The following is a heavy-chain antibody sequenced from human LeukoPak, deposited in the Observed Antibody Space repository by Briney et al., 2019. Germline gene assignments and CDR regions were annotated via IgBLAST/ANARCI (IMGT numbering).Heavy chain of an antibody. V-gene: IGHV4-61*02. CDR1: GGSISSDSYY. Sequence: PSQTLSLTCTVSGGSISSDSYYWSWIRQPAGKGLEWIGRIYTSGSTNYNPSLKSRVTISVDTSKIRFSLKLSSVTAADTAVYYCATIRFLDGHFDYWGQGTLVTVSS. J-gene: IGHJ4*02. D-gene: IGHD3-3*01. CDR2: IYTSGST. CDR3: ATIRFLDGHFDY.